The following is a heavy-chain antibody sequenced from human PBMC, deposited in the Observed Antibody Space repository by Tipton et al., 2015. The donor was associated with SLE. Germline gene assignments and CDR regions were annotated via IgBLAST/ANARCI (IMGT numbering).Heavy chain of an antibody. CDR3: ARMTVGASRGGYFDL. J-gene: IGHJ2*01. V-gene: IGHV3-23*01. CDR1: GFIFSSYA. D-gene: IGHD2-21*02. CDR2: ISGSGGST. Sequence: SLRLPCETSGFIFSSYAMSWVRQVPGKGLEWVSSISGSGGSTDYADSVKGRFTISRDNAKNSLYLQMNSLRPEDTAIYYCARMTVGASRGGYFDLWGRGTLVTVSS.